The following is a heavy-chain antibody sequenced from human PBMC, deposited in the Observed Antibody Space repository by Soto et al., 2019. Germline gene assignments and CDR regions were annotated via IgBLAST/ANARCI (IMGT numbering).Heavy chain of an antibody. CDR2: IYYSGST. J-gene: IGHJ6*03. Sequence: SETLSLTCTVSGGSISSGGYYWSWIRQHPGKGLEWIGYIYYSGSTYYNPSLKSRVTISVDTSKNQFSLKLSSVTAADTAVYYCARDSHGGTTKDYYYYYQDVWGKGTTVTVSS. CDR3: ARDSHGGTTKDYYYYYQDV. V-gene: IGHV4-31*03. CDR1: GGSISSGGYY. D-gene: IGHD1-1*01.